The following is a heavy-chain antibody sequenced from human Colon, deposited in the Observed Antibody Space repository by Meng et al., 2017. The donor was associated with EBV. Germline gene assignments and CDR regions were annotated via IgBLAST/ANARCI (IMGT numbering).Heavy chain of an antibody. Sequence: VQLQQGVAGQLQPSEALSLPLAVCGSFFSGYYWSWIRQPRGKGLALIWEINNSGSTHYTPSLKGRLTISVDTSKNQFSLKLSSVTAADTAVYYCARGDGSGSGNWFDPWGRGTLVTVSS. CDR3: ARGDGSGSGNWFDP. CDR2: INNSGST. CDR1: GSFFSGYY. V-gene: IGHV4-34*01. D-gene: IGHD3-10*01. J-gene: IGHJ5*02.